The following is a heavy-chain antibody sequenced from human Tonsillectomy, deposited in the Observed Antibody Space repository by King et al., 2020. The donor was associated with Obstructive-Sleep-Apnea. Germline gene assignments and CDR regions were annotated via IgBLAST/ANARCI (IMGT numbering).Heavy chain of an antibody. J-gene: IGHJ4*01. CDR3: ARGPNDVHVDN. CDR2: ISSGTTYT. D-gene: IGHD1-1*01. V-gene: IGHV3-11*06. Sequence: VQLVESGGDLVKPGGSLRLSCAASGFTFSDYYMTWIRQAPGKGLEWISYISSGTTYTNYADSVNGRFTISRDNAKNSLYLQMNSLRAEDTAVYYCARGPNDVHVDNWGHGTLVTVSS. CDR1: GFTFSDYY.